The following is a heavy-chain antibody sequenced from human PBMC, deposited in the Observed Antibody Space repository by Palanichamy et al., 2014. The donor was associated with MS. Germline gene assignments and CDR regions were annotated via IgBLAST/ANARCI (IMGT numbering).Heavy chain of an antibody. J-gene: IGHJ4*02. V-gene: IGHV3-23*01. CDR3: AKGLSPFDY. Sequence: ADSVKGRFTISRDNSKNTLNLQMNSLRAEDTALYYCAKGLSPFDYWGQGTLVTVSS. D-gene: IGHD3-16*01.